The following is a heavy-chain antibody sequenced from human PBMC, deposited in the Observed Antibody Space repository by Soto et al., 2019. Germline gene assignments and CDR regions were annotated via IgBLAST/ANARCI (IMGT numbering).Heavy chain of an antibody. CDR1: GGTFTSYA. V-gene: IGHV1-69*13. CDR2: LILILGTA. J-gene: IGHJ6*02. D-gene: IGHD6-13*01. Sequence: SVKVSCKSSGGTFTSYAFSWVRQAPGQGLEWMGGLILILGTANYAQKFQGRVTITADETTNTVYMEVTGLRSEDTAVYYCARDRAAAGNYYYYGMDVWGQGTTVTVSS. CDR3: ARDRAAAGNYYYYGMDV.